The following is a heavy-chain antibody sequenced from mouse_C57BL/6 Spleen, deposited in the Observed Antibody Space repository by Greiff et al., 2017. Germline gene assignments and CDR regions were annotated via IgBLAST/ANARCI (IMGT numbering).Heavy chain of an antibody. Sequence: QVQLQQSGAELVKPGASVKLSCKASGYTFTSYWMHWVKQRPGQGLEWIGMIHPNSGSTNYNEKFKGKATLTVDKSSSTAYMQLSSLTSEDSAGYNCARTWDGDFDDWGQGTTLTVSS. CDR2: IHPNSGST. CDR3: ARTWDGDFDD. V-gene: IGHV1-64*01. CDR1: GYTFTSYW. D-gene: IGHD4-1*01. J-gene: IGHJ2*01.